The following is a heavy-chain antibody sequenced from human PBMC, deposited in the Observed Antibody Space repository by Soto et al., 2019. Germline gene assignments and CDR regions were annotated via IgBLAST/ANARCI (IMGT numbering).Heavy chain of an antibody. J-gene: IGHJ6*03. CDR1: GYSFTSYA. D-gene: IGHD6-13*01. CDR3: ARDHIAAAPNGVDYYYYMDV. V-gene: IGHV1-3*01. Sequence: QVQLVQSGAEVKKPGASVKVSCKASGYSFTSYAMHWVRQAPGQRLEWMGWINVGHGNTKYSQKFQGRVTITRDTSASTAYMELSSLRSEDTAVYYCARDHIAAAPNGVDYYYYMDVWGKGTTVTVSS. CDR2: INVGHGNT.